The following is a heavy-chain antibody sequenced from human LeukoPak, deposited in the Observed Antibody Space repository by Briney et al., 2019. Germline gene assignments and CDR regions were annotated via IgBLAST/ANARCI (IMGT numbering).Heavy chain of an antibody. CDR1: GVSISSYY. J-gene: IGHJ6*03. CDR3: ARLTRHIYDYYYMDV. Sequence: PSETLSLTCTVSGVSISSYYWSWIRQPPGKGLEWIGYIHNSGITNYNPSLKSRVTISVDTSKNQFSLKLSSVTAADTAVYYCARLTRHIYDYYYMDVWGKGTTVTVSS. V-gene: IGHV4-59*08. D-gene: IGHD3-16*01. CDR2: IHNSGIT.